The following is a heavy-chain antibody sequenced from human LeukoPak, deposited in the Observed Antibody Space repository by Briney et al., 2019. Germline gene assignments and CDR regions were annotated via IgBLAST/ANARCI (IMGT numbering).Heavy chain of an antibody. D-gene: IGHD3-10*01. V-gene: IGHV3-74*01. CDR1: GFSFRSYW. Sequence: GGSLRLSCAASGFSFRSYWMHWVRQAPGKGLVWVSHIHSDGSSTSYADSVQGRFTISRDNAKNTLYLQMNSLRAEDTAVYYCARHNYGYDYWGQGTLVTVSS. J-gene: IGHJ4*02. CDR2: IHSDGSST. CDR3: ARHNYGYDY.